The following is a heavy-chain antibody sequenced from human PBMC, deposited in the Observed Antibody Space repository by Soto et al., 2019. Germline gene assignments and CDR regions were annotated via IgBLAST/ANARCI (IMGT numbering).Heavy chain of an antibody. D-gene: IGHD3-16*01. CDR1: GFTFNAYC. CDR2: ISFNGKKT. CDR3: ADIGGYDSVGGTY. J-gene: IGHJ4*02. Sequence: GGSLRLSCAASGFTFNAYCMHWVRHAPCKGLEWVTFISFNGKKTDYADSVKGRFTVSRDNSQNTLYLQMNSPRAEDTAVYYCADIGGYDSVGGTYWGQGALVTVSS. V-gene: IGHV3-33*05.